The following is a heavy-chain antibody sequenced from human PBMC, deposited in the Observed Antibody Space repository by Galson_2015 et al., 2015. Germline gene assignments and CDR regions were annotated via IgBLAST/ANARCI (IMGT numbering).Heavy chain of an antibody. D-gene: IGHD1-26*01. CDR3: AREGSWHSRHHDY. Sequence: SLRLSCAASGFSFSDYEMNWVRQAPGKGLEWLSYISSSGYTKYYADSVKGRFTISRDNAKNSLYLQMNSLRAEDTAVYYCAREGSWHSRHHDYWGQGTLVPVSS. CDR1: GFSFSDYE. J-gene: IGHJ4*02. CDR2: ISSSGYTK. V-gene: IGHV3-48*03.